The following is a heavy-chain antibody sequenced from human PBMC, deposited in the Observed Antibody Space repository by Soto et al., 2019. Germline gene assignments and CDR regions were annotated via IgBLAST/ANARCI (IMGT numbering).Heavy chain of an antibody. Sequence: QVQLQESGPGLVKPSETLSLTCTVSGGSISSSYWSWIRQPPGKGLEWIGYVYNSGGTNYNPSLKSRVTISVDTSKNQFSLKLSSVTAADTAMYFCAGSSSSSWAEFDCWGQGTLVNVSS. CDR1: GGSISSSY. CDR2: VYNSGGT. D-gene: IGHD6-13*01. CDR3: AGSSSSSWAEFDC. J-gene: IGHJ4*02. V-gene: IGHV4-59*01.